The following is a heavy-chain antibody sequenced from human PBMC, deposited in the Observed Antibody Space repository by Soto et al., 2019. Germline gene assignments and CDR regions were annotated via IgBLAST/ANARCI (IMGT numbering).Heavy chain of an antibody. D-gene: IGHD5-12*01. CDR1: GFTFSNYA. CDR3: AKDRTPSLGYSGYDCFDY. J-gene: IGHJ4*02. V-gene: IGHV3-23*01. CDR2: ISGSGGST. Sequence: EVRLLESGGGLVQPGGSLRLSCAASGFTFSNYAMSWVRQAPGKGLEWVSGISGSGGSTYYADSVKGRFTISRDNSKNTLYLQMNSLRAEDTAVYYCAKDRTPSLGYSGYDCFDYWGQGTLVTVSS.